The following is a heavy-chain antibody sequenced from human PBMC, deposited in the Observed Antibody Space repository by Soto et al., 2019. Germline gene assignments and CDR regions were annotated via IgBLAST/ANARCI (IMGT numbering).Heavy chain of an antibody. Sequence: SETLSLTCTVSGGSISSGGYYWSWIRQHPGKGLEWIGYIYYSGSTYYNPSLKSRVTISVDTSKNQFSLKLSSVTAADTAVYYCAREAGGAARLTTGGMDVWGQGTTVTVSS. CDR1: GGSISSGGYY. D-gene: IGHD6-6*01. CDR2: IYYSGST. CDR3: AREAGGAARLTTGGMDV. J-gene: IGHJ6*02. V-gene: IGHV4-31*03.